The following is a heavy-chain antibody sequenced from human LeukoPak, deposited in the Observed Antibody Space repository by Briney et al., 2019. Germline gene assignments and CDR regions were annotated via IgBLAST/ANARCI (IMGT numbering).Heavy chain of an antibody. D-gene: IGHD3-22*01. Sequence: PSETLSLTCTVSGDSFIGSYWSWIRQAPGQGLEWIGYIYYPVDTNYNPSLQSRVTISVDISKKQFSLRLTSVTAADTAVYYCARRRYYDSSGQLYDAFDIWGQGTMVTVSS. V-gene: IGHV4-59*01. CDR2: IYYPVDT. J-gene: IGHJ3*02. CDR3: ARRRYYDSSGQLYDAFDI. CDR1: GDSFIGSY.